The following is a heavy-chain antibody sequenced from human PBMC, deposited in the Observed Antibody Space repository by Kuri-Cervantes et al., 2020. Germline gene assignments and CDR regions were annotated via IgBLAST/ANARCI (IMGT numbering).Heavy chain of an antibody. CDR3: ARGQQLFDY. CDR1: GFTFSGYP. Sequence: GGSLRLSCAASGFTFSGYPMHWVRQAPGKGLEWVSGISWNSGSIGYADSVKGRFTISRDNAQNSLYLQMSSLRVEDTAIYYCARGQQLFDYWGQGTLVTVSS. D-gene: IGHD5-24*01. J-gene: IGHJ4*02. CDR2: ISWNSGSI. V-gene: IGHV3-9*01.